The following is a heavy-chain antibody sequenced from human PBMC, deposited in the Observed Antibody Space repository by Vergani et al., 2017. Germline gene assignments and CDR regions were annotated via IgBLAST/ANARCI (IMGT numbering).Heavy chain of an antibody. CDR3: ARVGWSYYDSSGYYYAPGGWFDP. D-gene: IGHD3-22*01. J-gene: IGHJ5*02. Sequence: EVQLVQSGAEVKKPGESLRISCKGSGYSFTSYWISWVRQMPGKGLEWMGRLDPSDSYTNYSPSFQGHVTISADKSISTAYLQWSSLKASDTAMYYCARVGWSYYDSSGYYYAPGGWFDPWGQGTLVTVSS. CDR1: GYSFTSYW. CDR2: LDPSDSYT. V-gene: IGHV5-10-1*03.